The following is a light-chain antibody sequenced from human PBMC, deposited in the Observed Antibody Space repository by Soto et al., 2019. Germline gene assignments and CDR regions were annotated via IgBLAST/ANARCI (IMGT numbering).Light chain of an antibody. J-gene: IGKJ3*01. V-gene: IGKV3-15*01. CDR3: QQYNMWTGT. CDR1: RSVANR. Sequence: VLPPSPCTLSSTPGASATLSCRARRSVANRLAGYQHTPGQAPRVLIYGATYRATGVPARFSGSVSGTEFTLTISSLQSEDFAVYYWQQYNMWTGTFGPGSKVDI. CDR2: GAT.